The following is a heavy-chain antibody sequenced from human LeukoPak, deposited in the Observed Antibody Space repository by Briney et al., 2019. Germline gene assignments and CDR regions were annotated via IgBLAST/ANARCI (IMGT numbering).Heavy chain of an antibody. CDR2: INSDGSST. J-gene: IGHJ4*02. Sequence: PGGSLRLSCAASGFTFSSYWMHWVRQAPGKGLVWVSRINSDGSSTSYADSVKGRFTISRDNAKNTLYLQMNSLRAEDTAVYYCARRGYCTNGVCYLDYFDYWGQGTLVTVSS. CDR3: ARRGYCTNGVCYLDYFDY. D-gene: IGHD2-8*01. V-gene: IGHV3-74*01. CDR1: GFTFSSYW.